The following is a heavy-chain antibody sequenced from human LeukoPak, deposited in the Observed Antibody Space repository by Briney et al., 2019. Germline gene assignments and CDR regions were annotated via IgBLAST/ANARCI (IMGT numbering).Heavy chain of an antibody. V-gene: IGHV4-59*12. J-gene: IGHJ5*02. D-gene: IGHD3-10*01. Sequence: KPSETLSLTCTVSGGSISSYYWSWIRQPPGKGLEWIGYIYYSGSTNYNPSLKSRVTISVDTSKNQFSLKLSSVTAADTAVYYCARDGYYYGFDPWGQGTLVTVSS. CDR1: GGSISSYY. CDR2: IYYSGST. CDR3: ARDGYYYGFDP.